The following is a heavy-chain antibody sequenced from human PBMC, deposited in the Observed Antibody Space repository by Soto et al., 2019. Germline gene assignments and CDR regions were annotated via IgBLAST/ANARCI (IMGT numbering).Heavy chain of an antibody. CDR2: ISASGGST. CDR3: VKDSAWSGFRYRRFDL. J-gene: IGHJ3*01. D-gene: IGHD3-3*01. V-gene: IGHV3-23*01. Sequence: PGGSLRLSCAASGFTFSTYAMSWVRQAPGKGLEWVSGISASGGSTYYAQNVRGRFTISRDNSKETLYVQMNSLSAGDTAIYYCVKDSAWSGFRYRRFDLCGQGTMVTVSS. CDR1: GFTFSTYA.